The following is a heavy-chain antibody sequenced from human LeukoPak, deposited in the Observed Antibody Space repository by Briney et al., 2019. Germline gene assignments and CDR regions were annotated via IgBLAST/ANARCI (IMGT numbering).Heavy chain of an antibody. Sequence: GGSLRLSCAASGFTFSSYWMHWVRHAPGKGLVWVSRINSDGSSTSYADSVKGRFTISRDNAKNSLYLQMNSLRAEDTAVYYCARDSLDTGHYFDYWGQGTLVTVSS. CDR1: GFTFSSYW. CDR2: INSDGSST. CDR3: ARDSLDTGHYFDY. D-gene: IGHD3-9*01. V-gene: IGHV3-74*01. J-gene: IGHJ4*02.